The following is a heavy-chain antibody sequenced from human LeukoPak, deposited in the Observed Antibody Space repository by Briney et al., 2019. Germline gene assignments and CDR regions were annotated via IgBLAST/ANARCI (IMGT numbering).Heavy chain of an antibody. D-gene: IGHD6-19*01. CDR2: IRDDGSNK. J-gene: IGHJ4*02. CDR1: EIISSSNV. Sequence: GGSQRLSCVACEIISSSNVMQWRRPARHKGEEWVTFIRDDGSNKYYADSVKSRFTISRDNSKNTVYLQMNSLRAEDTAVYYCAKSGSGWTFDYWGQGTLVTVSS. CDR3: AKSGSGWTFDY. V-gene: IGHV3-30*02.